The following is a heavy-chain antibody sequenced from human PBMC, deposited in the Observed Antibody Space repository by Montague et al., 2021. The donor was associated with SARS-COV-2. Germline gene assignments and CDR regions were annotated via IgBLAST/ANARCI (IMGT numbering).Heavy chain of an antibody. J-gene: IGHJ4*02. CDR3: AREPAVGGEYYFDH. D-gene: IGHD6-19*01. CDR2: IYIGGIT. V-gene: IGHV3-66*01. Sequence: FRSISWAVSGFTVSNYYMSWVRQAPGKGLEWVSVIYIGGITYYADSVKGRFVISRDNSKNMLSLQMNSLRAEDTAPYYCAREPAVGGEYYFDHWGQGTLVTVSS. CDR1: GFTVSNYY.